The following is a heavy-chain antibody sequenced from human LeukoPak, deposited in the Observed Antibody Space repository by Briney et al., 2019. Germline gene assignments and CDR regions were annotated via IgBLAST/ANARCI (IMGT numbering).Heavy chain of an antibody. J-gene: IGHJ4*02. CDR2: INHSGST. V-gene: IGHV4-34*01. CDR3: ARGAQTYYGKAPVDY. Sequence: SETLSLTCAVYGGSFSCYYWSWIRQPPGKGLEWIGEINHSGSTNYNPSLKSRVTISVDTSKSQFSLKLNSMTAADTAVYYCARGAQTYYGKAPVDYWGQGTLVTVSS. CDR1: GGSFSCYY. D-gene: IGHD3-10*01.